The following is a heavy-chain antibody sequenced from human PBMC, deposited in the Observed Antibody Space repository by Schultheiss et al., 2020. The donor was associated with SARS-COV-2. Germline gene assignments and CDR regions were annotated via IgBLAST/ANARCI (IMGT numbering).Heavy chain of an antibody. CDR2: IWYDGSNE. D-gene: IGHD3-9*01. CDR1: GFTFSSYE. CDR3: AKDWGVQDLDWLLRPYGLDV. V-gene: IGHV3-33*03. Sequence: GGSLRLSCAASGFTFSSYEMNWVRQAPGKGLEWVAVIWYDGSNEYYVDSVKGRFTISRDNSKNTLYLQMNSLRAEDTAIYYCAKDWGVQDLDWLLRPYGLDVWGQGTTVTVSS. J-gene: IGHJ6*02.